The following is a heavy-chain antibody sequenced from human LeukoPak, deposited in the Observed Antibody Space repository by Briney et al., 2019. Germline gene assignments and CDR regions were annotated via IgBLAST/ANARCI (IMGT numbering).Heavy chain of an antibody. D-gene: IGHD6-19*01. CDR2: IRSKAYSGTT. V-gene: IGHV3-49*04. CDR3: TSPVAGY. J-gene: IGHJ4*02. CDR1: GFTFGDSA. Sequence: GRSLRLSCTASGFTFGDSAMSSVRQAPGKGLEWVGFIRSKAYSGTTEYAASVKGRFTISRDDSKSSAYLQINSLKAEDTAVYYCTSPVAGYWGQGTLVTVSA.